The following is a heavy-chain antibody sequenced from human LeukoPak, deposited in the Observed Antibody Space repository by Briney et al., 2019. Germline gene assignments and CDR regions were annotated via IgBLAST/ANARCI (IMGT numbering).Heavy chain of an antibody. V-gene: IGHV6-1*01. CDR3: ARDRWFGELLSTYDYYGMDV. CDR2: TYYRSNWYS. Sequence: SQTLSLTCAISGDSVSSNSVAWNWLRQSPSRGLEWLGSTYYRSNWYSDYAESVRSRITLNPDTSKNQFSLQLNSVTPEDTAVYYCARDRWFGELLSTYDYYGMDVWGQGTTVTVS. CDR1: GDSVSSNSVA. D-gene: IGHD3-10*01. J-gene: IGHJ6*02.